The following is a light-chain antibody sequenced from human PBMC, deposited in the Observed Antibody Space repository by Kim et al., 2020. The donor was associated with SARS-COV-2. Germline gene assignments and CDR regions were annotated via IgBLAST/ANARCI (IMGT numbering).Light chain of an antibody. CDR2: YDS. Sequence: PGKTARVTCGEDNIESKSVHWYQQKPGQAPVLVIYYDSDRPSGIPERFSGSNSGNTATLTISRVEGGDEADYYCQVWDSSSDHHCVFGTGTKVTVL. J-gene: IGLJ1*01. V-gene: IGLV3-21*04. CDR1: NIESKS. CDR3: QVWDSSSDHHCV.